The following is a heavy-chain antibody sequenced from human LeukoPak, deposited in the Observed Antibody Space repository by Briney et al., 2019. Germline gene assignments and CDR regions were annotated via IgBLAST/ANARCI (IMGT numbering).Heavy chain of an antibody. J-gene: IGHJ4*02. D-gene: IGHD3-10*01. V-gene: IGHV4-59*08. CDR1: GGSISSYY. CDR2: IYYSGST. CDR3: ARAETDHYYFDY. Sequence: SETLSLTYTASGGSISSYYWSWIRQPPGKGLEWIGYIYYSGSTNYNPSLKSRVTISVDTSKNQFSLKLSSVTAADTAVYYCARAETDHYYFDYLGQGILVTVSS.